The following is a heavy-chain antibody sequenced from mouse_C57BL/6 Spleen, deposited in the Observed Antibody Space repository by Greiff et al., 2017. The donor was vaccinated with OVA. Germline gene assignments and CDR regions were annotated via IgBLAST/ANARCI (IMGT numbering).Heavy chain of an antibody. CDR1: GYTFTDYE. Sequence: QVQLQQSGAELVRPGASVTLSCKASGYTFTDYEMHWVKQTPVHGLEWIGAIDPETGGTAYNQRFKGKAILTADKSSSTAYMELRSLTSEDSAVYYCTRGWFAYWGQGTLVTVSA. V-gene: IGHV1-15*01. J-gene: IGHJ3*01. CDR2: IDPETGGT. CDR3: TRGWFAY.